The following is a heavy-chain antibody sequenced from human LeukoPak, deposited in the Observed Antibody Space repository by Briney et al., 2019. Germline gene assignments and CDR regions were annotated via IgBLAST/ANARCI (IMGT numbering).Heavy chain of an antibody. J-gene: IGHJ4*02. CDR2: INHSGST. V-gene: IGHV4-34*01. D-gene: IGHD3-10*01. CDR1: GGSFSGYY. CDR3: ARRAGYYYGSGSYYFYDY. Sequence: PSETLSLTCAVYGGSFSGYYWTWIRQPPGKGLEWIGEINHSGSTNYNPSLKSRVTISVDTSKNQFSLKLSSVTAADTAVYYCARRAGYYYGSGSYYFYDYWGQGTLVTVSS.